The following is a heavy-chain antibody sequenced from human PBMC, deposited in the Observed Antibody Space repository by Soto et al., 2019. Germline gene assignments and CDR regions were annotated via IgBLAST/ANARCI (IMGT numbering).Heavy chain of an antibody. CDR1: GFSLTTSGVG. CDR3: AHSPCSGGTCYLFDH. CDR2: IYWDGIE. D-gene: IGHD2-15*01. Sequence: SGPTLVNPTQTLTLTCTVSGFSLTTSGVGVGLIRQPPGKAPEWLALIYWDGIERYSPSLRSRLTITMDTSKNQVVLTMTTMDPVDTATYYCAHSPCSGGTCYLFDHWGQGTPVTVSS. J-gene: IGHJ4*02. V-gene: IGHV2-5*02.